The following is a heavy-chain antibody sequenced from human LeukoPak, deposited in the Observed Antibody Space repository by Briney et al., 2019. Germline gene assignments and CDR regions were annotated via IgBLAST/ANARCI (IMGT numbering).Heavy chain of an antibody. V-gene: IGHV1-18*01. CDR3: ARVIDQWLDNYYYYGMDV. J-gene: IGHJ6*02. CDR2: ISAYNGNT. Sequence: GASVKVSCKASGYTFTSYGISWVRQAPGQGLEWMGWISAYNGNTNYAQKLQGRVTMTTDTSTSTAYMELRSLRSDDTAVYYCARVIDQWLDNYYYYGMDVWGQGTTVTVSS. CDR1: GYTFTSYG. D-gene: IGHD6-19*01.